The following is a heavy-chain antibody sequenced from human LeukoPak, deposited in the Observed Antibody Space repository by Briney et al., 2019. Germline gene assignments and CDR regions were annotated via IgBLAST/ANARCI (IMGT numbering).Heavy chain of an antibody. D-gene: IGHD3-3*01. Sequence: GGSLRLSGAASGFTFSSYSMNWVRQAPGKGLEWVSSISSSSSYIYYADSVKGRFTISRDNAKNSLYLQMNSLRAEDTAVYFCARDTSGFLEILGDAFDMWGQGTVVTVSS. V-gene: IGHV3-21*01. CDR1: GFTFSSYS. CDR2: ISSSSSYI. J-gene: IGHJ3*02. CDR3: ARDTSGFLEILGDAFDM.